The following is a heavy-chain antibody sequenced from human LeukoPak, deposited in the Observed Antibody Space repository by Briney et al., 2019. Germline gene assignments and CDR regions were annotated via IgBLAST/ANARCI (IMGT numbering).Heavy chain of an antibody. Sequence: SETLSLTCAVYGGSFSGYYWSWIRQPPGKGLEWIGSIYHSGSTYYNPSLKSRVTISVDTSKNQFSLKLSSVTAADTAVYYCARGSSGWSYYYYYYMDVWGKGTTVTISS. CDR3: ARGSSGWSYYYYYYMDV. V-gene: IGHV4-34*01. J-gene: IGHJ6*03. CDR2: IYHSGST. D-gene: IGHD6-19*01. CDR1: GGSFSGYY.